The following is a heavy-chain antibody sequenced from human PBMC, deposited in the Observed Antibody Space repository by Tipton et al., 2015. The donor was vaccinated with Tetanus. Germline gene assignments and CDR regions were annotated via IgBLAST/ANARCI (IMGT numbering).Heavy chain of an antibody. CDR1: GGSISSPYHY. CDR2: INCSGTN. J-gene: IGHJ3*02. CDR3: ASHGHPSAVVVRDASDI. V-gene: IGHV4-30-4*08. Sequence: TLSLTCTVSGGSISSPYHYWIRMRQAPGKGRVGDVNINCSGTNYYSPSLKSRVTISADTSNNHFSLKLSSATAADTAVYYWASHGHPSAVVVRDASDIWGPGTMVNVYS. D-gene: IGHD2-21*01.